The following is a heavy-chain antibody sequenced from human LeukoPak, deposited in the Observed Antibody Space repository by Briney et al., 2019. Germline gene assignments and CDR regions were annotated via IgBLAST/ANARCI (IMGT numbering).Heavy chain of an antibody. J-gene: IGHJ4*02. Sequence: PGGSLRLSCAASGFTFNSYWMNWVRQAPGKGLEWVANIKQDGSEKYYVDSVKGRFTISRDNAKNSLYLQMNSLRAEDTAVYYCARQDYGGVDYWGQGTLVTVSA. V-gene: IGHV3-7*05. CDR2: IKQDGSEK. CDR3: ARQDYGGVDY. CDR1: GFTFNSYW. D-gene: IGHD4-23*01.